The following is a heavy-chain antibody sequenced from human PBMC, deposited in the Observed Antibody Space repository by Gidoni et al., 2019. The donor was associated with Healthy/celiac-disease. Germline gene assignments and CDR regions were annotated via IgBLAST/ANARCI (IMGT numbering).Heavy chain of an antibody. CDR3: AKDIARYCSRTSCYGGFDP. CDR2: ISWDGGST. J-gene: IGHJ5*02. Sequence: EVQLLESGGVVVQPGGSLRLSCASPGVPFDDYALHWVRQAPGKGLEWVSLISWDGGSTYYADSVKGRFTISRDNSKNSLYLQMNSLRAEDTALYYCAKDIARYCSRTSCYGGFDPWGQGTLVTVSS. CDR1: GVPFDDYA. D-gene: IGHD2-2*01. V-gene: IGHV3-43D*03.